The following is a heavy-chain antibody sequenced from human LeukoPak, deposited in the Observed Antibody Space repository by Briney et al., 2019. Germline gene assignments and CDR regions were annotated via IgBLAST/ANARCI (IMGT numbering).Heavy chain of an antibody. V-gene: IGHV4-39*01. CDR2: IYYSGST. CDR3: ASSITIFGVVIRFDY. CDR1: GGSISSSSYY. D-gene: IGHD3-3*01. Sequence: PSETLSLTCTVSGGSISSSSYYWGWIRQPPGNGLEWIGSIYYSGSTYYNPSLKSRVTISVDTSKNQFSLKLSSVTAADTAVYYCASSITIFGVVIRFDYWGQGTLVTVSS. J-gene: IGHJ4*02.